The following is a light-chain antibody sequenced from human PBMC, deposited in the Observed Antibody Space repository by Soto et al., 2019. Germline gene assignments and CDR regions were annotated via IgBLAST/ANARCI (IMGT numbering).Light chain of an antibody. CDR2: GAS. V-gene: IGKV3-15*01. CDR1: QTVSSN. Sequence: EIVMTQSPATLSVSPGERATVSCRASQTVSSNLAWYHQKPGQAPRLLIHGASTRAAGIPARFSGSGSGTEFTRTISSLQSEDFAVYYCQQYNDWPPFTVGPGTRVDIK. J-gene: IGKJ3*01. CDR3: QQYNDWPPFT.